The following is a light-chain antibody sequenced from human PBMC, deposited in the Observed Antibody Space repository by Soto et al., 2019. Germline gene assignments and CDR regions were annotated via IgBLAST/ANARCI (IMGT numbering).Light chain of an antibody. CDR2: TAS. V-gene: IGKV3-15*01. Sequence: EIVMTQSPGTLSVSPGERVTLSCRASQSVSSKVAWYQQKPGQAPRLLIFTASLRATGVPARFSGSGSGTEFTLTISCLQSEDFAVYWCQQYYNWPLEYTFGQGNKLEI. CDR3: QQYYNWPLEYT. J-gene: IGKJ2*01. CDR1: QSVSSK.